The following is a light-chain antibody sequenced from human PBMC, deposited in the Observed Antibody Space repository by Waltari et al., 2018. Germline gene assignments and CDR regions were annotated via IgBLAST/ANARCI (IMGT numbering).Light chain of an antibody. V-gene: IGKV3-20*01. CDR1: QSVGRY. CDR3: QKYEALPAT. J-gene: IGKJ1*01. CDR2: GAS. Sequence: EIVLTQSPGTLSLSPGERATLSCRASQSVGRYLAWYQQKPGQAPRLPIYGASTRATGIPDRFSGSGSGTDFSLIISRLEPEDFAVYFCQKYEALPATFGQGTKVEIK.